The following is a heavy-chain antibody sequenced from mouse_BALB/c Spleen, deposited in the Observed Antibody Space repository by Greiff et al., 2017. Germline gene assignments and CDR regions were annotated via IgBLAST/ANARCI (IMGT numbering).Heavy chain of an antibody. CDR1: GFTFSSYA. D-gene: IGHD3-3*01. J-gene: IGHJ4*01. Sequence: EVKVEESGGGLVKPGGSLKLSCAASGFTFSSYAMSWVRQTPEKRLEWVASISSGGSTYYPDSVKGRFTISRDNARNILYLQMSSLRSEDTAMYYCARVGAMDYWGQGTSVTVSS. CDR3: ARVGAMDY. CDR2: ISSGGST. V-gene: IGHV5-6-5*01.